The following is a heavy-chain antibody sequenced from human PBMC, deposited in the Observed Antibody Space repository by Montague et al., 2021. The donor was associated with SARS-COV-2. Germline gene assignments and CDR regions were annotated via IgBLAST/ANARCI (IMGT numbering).Heavy chain of an antibody. CDR2: MYYSGIT. V-gene: IGHV4-39*07. D-gene: IGHD2-15*01. CDR3: ARDDIVLQGVTRGMDV. CDR1: GGSISSSNYY. J-gene: IGHJ6*02. Sequence: SETLSLTCTVSGGSISSSNYYWGWICPPPGKGLEWIGNMYYSGITYYTPSLKSRVTIPIDTSKNQFSLKLSSVTAADTAVYSCARDDIVLQGVTRGMDVWGQGTTVTVSS.